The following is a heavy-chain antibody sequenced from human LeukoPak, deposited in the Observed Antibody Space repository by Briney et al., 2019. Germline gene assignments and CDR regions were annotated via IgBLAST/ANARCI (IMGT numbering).Heavy chain of an antibody. D-gene: IGHD1-26*01. J-gene: IGHJ4*02. CDR3: ARVGATTTAVVLDS. Sequence: PGGSLRLSCAASGFTFSSYSMNWVRRAPGKGLEWVSYISPSGSPIYYADSVKGRFTISRDTAKNSLYLQMNSLRDEDTAFYYCARVGATTTAVVLDSWGQGTLVTVSS. V-gene: IGHV3-48*02. CDR1: GFTFSSYS. CDR2: ISPSGSPI.